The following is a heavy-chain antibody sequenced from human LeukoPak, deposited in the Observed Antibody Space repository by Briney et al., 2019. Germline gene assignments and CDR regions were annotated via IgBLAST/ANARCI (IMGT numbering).Heavy chain of an antibody. CDR2: IYNSGTT. D-gene: IGHD3-9*01. CDR1: GGSISSGSYY. J-gene: IGHJ4*02. Sequence: PSETLSLTCTVSGGSISSGSYYWSWIRQPAGKGLEWIGRIYNSGTTNYNPSLKSRVTILVDTSKNLFSLKLPSVTAADTAVYYCARVQESQIDYYFDYWGQGTLVTVSS. CDR3: ARVQESQIDYYFDY. V-gene: IGHV4-61*10.